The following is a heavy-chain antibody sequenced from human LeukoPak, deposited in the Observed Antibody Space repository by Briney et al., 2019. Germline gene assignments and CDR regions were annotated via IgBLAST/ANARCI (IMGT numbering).Heavy chain of an antibody. CDR2: IYPGDSDT. CDR3: ARRDYVPIFDY. Sequence: GESLKISFKGSGXSFTSYCIGWVRQMPGKGLEWMGIIYPGDSDTRYSPSFQGQVTISADKTISTAYLQWSSLKASDTAIYYCARRDYVPIFDYWGQGTLVTVSS. CDR1: GXSFTSYC. V-gene: IGHV5-51*01. D-gene: IGHD4-17*01. J-gene: IGHJ4*02.